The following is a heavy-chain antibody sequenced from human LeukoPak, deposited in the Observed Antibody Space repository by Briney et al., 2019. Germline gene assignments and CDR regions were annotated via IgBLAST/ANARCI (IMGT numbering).Heavy chain of an antibody. V-gene: IGHV4-59*12. Sequence: SETLSLTCTVSGGSISSYYWSWIRQPPGKGLEWIGYIYYSGSTNYNPSLKSRVTISVDTSKNQFSLKLSSVTAADTAVYYCAGDSSSSYYGMDVWGQGTTVTVSS. J-gene: IGHJ6*02. D-gene: IGHD6-6*01. CDR2: IYYSGST. CDR3: AGDSSSSYYGMDV. CDR1: GGSISSYY.